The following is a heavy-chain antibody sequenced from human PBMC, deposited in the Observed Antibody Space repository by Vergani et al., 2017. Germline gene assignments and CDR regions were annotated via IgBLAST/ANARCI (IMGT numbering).Heavy chain of an antibody. CDR2: IYYTGSA. J-gene: IGHJ6*02. V-gene: IGHV4-39*07. CDR1: GGSISSSSHF. D-gene: IGHD3-22*01. Sequence: QLQLHQSGPGLVKPSETLSLTCTLSGGSISSSSHFWGWLRQTPGKGLEWIGSIYYTGSAYYNPSLKSRVTISVDTSKNQFSLKLSSVTAADTAVYYCARVRRDDSSGYYYYYGMDVWGQGTTVTVSS. CDR3: ARVRRDDSSGYYYYYGMDV.